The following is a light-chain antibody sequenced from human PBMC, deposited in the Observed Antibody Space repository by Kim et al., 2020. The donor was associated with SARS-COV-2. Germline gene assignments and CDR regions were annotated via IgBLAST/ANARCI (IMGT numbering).Light chain of an antibody. Sequence: VSPGQTDSISCSGDKLGDKYTAWYQQKSGQSPLLVIYQDTERPSGIPERFSGSSSGNTVTLTISGTQVMDEADYYCQVWDSGAVVFGGGTQLTVL. CDR3: QVWDSGAVV. V-gene: IGLV3-1*01. CDR2: QDT. CDR1: KLGDKY. J-gene: IGLJ2*01.